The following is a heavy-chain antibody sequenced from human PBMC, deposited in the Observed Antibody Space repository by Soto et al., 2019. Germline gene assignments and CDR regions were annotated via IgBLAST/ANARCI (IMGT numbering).Heavy chain of an antibody. J-gene: IGHJ5*02. V-gene: IGHV1-69*13. CDR3: ARGGAVITLLWTGFDP. CDR2: IVPIYRTA. D-gene: IGHD3-22*01. CDR1: GGTFSSYR. Sequence: SVKVSCKASGGTFSSYRINWVRQAPGQGLEWVGGIVPIYRTADYAQKFQGRVSITADESTSTAYMELSSLRSEDTAVYYFARGGAVITLLWTGFDPWGQGTLVTVSS.